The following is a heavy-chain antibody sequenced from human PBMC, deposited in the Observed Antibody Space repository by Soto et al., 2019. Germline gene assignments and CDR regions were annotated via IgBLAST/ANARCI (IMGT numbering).Heavy chain of an antibody. CDR3: ARDSSSSRVWYYGMDV. D-gene: IGHD6-6*01. CDR2: IIPIFGTA. Sequence: SVKVSCKASGGTFSSYAISWVRQAPGQGLEWMGGIIPIFGTANYAQKFQGRVTITADKSTSTAYMELSSLRSEDTAVYYCARDSSSSRVWYYGMDVWGQGTTVTVSS. J-gene: IGHJ6*02. V-gene: IGHV1-69*06. CDR1: GGTFSSYA.